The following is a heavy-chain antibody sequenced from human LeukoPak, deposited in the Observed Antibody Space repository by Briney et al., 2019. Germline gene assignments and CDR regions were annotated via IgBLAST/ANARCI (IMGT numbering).Heavy chain of an antibody. J-gene: IGHJ4*02. D-gene: IGHD3-22*01. CDR1: GYTFTSYD. CDR2: MNPNSGNT. Sequence: ASVKVSCKASGYTFTSYDINWVRQATGQGLEWMGWMNPNSGNTGYAQKFQGRVTMTRNTSISTAYMELSSLRSEDTAVYYCARAGAYYYDSSGYNSPQVWGQGTLVTDSS. V-gene: IGHV1-8*01. CDR3: ARAGAYYYDSSGYNSPQV.